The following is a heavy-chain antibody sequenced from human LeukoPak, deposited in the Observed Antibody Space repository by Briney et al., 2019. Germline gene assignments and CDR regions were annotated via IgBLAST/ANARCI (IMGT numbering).Heavy chain of an antibody. D-gene: IGHD4-17*01. CDR2: INHSGST. J-gene: IGHJ4*02. CDR3: ARRTVTTLGY. CDR1: GGSFSGYY. V-gene: IGHV4-34*01. Sequence: SKTLSLTCAVYGGSFSGYYWSWIRQPPGKGLEWIGEINHSGSTNYNPSLKSRVTISVDTSKNQFSLKLSSVTAADTAVYYCARRTVTTLGYWGQGTLVTVSS.